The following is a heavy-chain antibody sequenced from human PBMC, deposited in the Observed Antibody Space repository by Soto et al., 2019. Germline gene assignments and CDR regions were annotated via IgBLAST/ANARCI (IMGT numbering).Heavy chain of an antibody. CDR3: ARVEAARYGMDV. D-gene: IGHD2-15*01. Sequence: GGSLRLSCAASGFTFSSYAMHWVRQAPGKGLEWVAVISYDGSNKYYADSVKGRFTISRDNSKNTLYLQMNSLRAEDTAVYYCARVEAARYGMDVWGQGTTVTVSS. CDR1: GFTFSSYA. J-gene: IGHJ6*02. V-gene: IGHV3-30-3*01. CDR2: ISYDGSNK.